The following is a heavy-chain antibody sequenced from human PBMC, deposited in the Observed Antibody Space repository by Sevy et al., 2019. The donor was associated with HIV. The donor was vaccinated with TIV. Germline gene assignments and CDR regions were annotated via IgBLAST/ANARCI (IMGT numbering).Heavy chain of an antibody. D-gene: IGHD2-15*01. V-gene: IGHV3-48*02. CDR3: ARPCSGGSCYYYYGLDV. CDR2: ISTSSSTI. J-gene: IGHJ6*02. Sequence: GGSLRLSCAASGFTFSSYSMNWVRQAPGKGLEWISYISTSSSTIYYADSVKGRFTISRDNAKNSLYLQMNSLRDEDTAVHYCARPCSGGSCYYYYGLDVWGQGTTVTVSS. CDR1: GFTFSSYS.